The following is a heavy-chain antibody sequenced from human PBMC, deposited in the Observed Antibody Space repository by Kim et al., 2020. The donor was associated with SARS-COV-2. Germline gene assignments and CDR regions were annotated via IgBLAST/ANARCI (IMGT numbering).Heavy chain of an antibody. D-gene: IGHD3-10*01. Sequence: DSVKGRFTGSRDNSKDTLYMKMNSLRAEDTAVYYCARDRRVGELVSEDDYWGQGTLVTVSS. J-gene: IGHJ4*02. V-gene: IGHV3-30*07. CDR3: ARDRRVGELVSEDDY.